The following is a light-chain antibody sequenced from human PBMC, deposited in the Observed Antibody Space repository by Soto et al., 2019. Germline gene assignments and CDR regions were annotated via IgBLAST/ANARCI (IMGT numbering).Light chain of an antibody. Sequence: QSVLTQPPSASGTPGQRVTISCSGSSSNIGSNTVNWYQQLLGTAPKLLIYSNNQRPSGVPDRFSGSKSGTSASLAISGLQSEDEADYYCAAWDDSLNGPFYVFGTGTKVTVL. CDR1: SSNIGSNT. V-gene: IGLV1-44*01. J-gene: IGLJ1*01. CDR3: AAWDDSLNGPFYV. CDR2: SNN.